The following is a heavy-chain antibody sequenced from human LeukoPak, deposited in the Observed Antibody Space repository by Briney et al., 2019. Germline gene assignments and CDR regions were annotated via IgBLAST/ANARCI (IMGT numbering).Heavy chain of an antibody. CDR2: LYSDGST. V-gene: IGHV3-66*01. Sequence: GGFLRLSCAASGVTVSSNYMSWVRQAPGKGLEWVSVLYSDGSTYYADSVKGRFTISRDNSKNTLYIQMSSLRAEDTAVYYCVKDLWYSNGWYLFDYWGQGTQVTVSS. CDR1: GVTVSSNY. CDR3: VKDLWYSNGWYLFDY. J-gene: IGHJ4*02. D-gene: IGHD6-19*01.